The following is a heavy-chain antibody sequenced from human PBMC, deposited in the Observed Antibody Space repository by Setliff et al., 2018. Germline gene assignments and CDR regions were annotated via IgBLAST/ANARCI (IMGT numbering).Heavy chain of an antibody. CDR3: ARHVGSRSRGYNYYYYYMDV. CDR1: GDSISRSTYY. CDR2: VDHSGNT. D-gene: IGHD3-10*01. J-gene: IGHJ6*03. Sequence: PSETLSLTCTVSGDSISRSTYYWGWIRQSPGKGLDWIGTVDHSGNTFYNPSLKSRVTISVDTSKNQLSLELASVTAADTAVYYCARHVGSRSRGYNYYYYYMDVWGKGTTVTVSS. V-gene: IGHV4-39*01.